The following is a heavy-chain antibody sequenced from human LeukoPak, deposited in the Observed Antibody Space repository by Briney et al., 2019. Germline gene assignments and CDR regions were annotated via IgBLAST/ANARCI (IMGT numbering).Heavy chain of an antibody. CDR1: GFTFGSYA. Sequence: GGSLRLSCAASGFTFGSYAMNWVRQAPGKGLEWVSFISDSGGRTYYADSVKGRFTISRDNAKNSLYLQMNSLRDEDTAVYYCIRDQWLNYWGQGTLVTVSS. D-gene: IGHD3-22*01. J-gene: IGHJ4*02. CDR2: ISDSGGRT. CDR3: IRDQWLNY. V-gene: IGHV3-23*01.